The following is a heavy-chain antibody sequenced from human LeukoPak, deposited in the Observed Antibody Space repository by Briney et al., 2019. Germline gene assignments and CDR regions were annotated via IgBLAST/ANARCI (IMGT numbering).Heavy chain of an antibody. J-gene: IGHJ4*02. V-gene: IGHV3-23*01. CDR1: GFTINTFT. Sequence: GGSLRLSCAASGFTINTFTMNWVRQAPGKGLEWVSTIRGAEGGTYYADSVKGRFTISRDNFENTLYLQMNYLREEDPALYYCAKAFSSGWSPFDYWGQGALVTVSS. CDR3: AKAFSSGWSPFDY. CDR2: IRGAEGGT. D-gene: IGHD6-19*01.